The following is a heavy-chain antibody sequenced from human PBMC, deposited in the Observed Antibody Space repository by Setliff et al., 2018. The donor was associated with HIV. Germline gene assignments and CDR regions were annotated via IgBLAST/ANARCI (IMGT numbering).Heavy chain of an antibody. CDR2: MNSDGSPI. J-gene: IGHJ6*03. V-gene: IGHV3-74*01. Sequence: PGGSLRLSCAASGFTFSSYWMHWVRQAPGKGLVWVSRMNSDGSPINYADSVKGRFTISRDNAKNSLYLQMNSLRAEDTAVYYCATQPPAALSYYYYYMDVWGKGTTVTVSS. CDR3: ATQPPAALSYYYYYMDV. CDR1: GFTFSSYW. D-gene: IGHD2-2*01.